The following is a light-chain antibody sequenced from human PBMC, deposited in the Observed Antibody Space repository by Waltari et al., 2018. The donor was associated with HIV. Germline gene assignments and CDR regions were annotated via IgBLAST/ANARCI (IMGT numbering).Light chain of an antibody. CDR1: QSVSNY. CDR3: QQRSNWPPLT. J-gene: IGKJ4*01. Sequence: EIVLTQSPATLSLSPGERATPPCRASQSVSNYLAWYQQKPGQPPRLLIYDASNRATGIPARLSGSGSGTDFTLTISSLEPEDSAVYYCQQRSNWPPLTFGGGTKVEI. V-gene: IGKV3-11*01. CDR2: DAS.